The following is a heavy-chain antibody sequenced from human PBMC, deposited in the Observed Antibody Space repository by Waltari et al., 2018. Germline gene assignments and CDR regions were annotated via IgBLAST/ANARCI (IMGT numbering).Heavy chain of an antibody. D-gene: IGHD3-16*01. CDR1: GGTFSSYA. J-gene: IGHJ4*02. CDR2: IIPSVDTA. Sequence: QVQLVQSGAEVKKPGSSVKVSCKASGGTFSSYAISWVRQAPGQGLEWMGGIIPSVDTANYAQKFQGRVTMTADESTSTAYMELSSLRSEDTAVYYCARRFGGGYYFDYWGQGTLVTVSS. CDR3: ARRFGGGYYFDY. V-gene: IGHV1-69*13.